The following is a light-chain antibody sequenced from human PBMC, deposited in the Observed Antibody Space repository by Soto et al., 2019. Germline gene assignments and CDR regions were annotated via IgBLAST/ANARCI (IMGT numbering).Light chain of an antibody. J-gene: IGKJ5*01. CDR1: QSISSW. CDR3: QQYNSYIT. Sequence: DIQMTQYPSTLSASVGDRVTITCRASQSISSWLAWYQQKPGKAPKLLIYDASSLESGVPSRFSGSGSGTEFTLTISSLQPDDFATYYCQQYNSYITFGQGTRLEIK. CDR2: DAS. V-gene: IGKV1-5*01.